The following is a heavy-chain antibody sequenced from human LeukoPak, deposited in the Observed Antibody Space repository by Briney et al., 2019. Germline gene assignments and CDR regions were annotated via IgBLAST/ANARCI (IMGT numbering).Heavy chain of an antibody. Sequence: PSETLSLTCTVSGGSISSGDYYWSWIRQPPGKGLEWIGDIYYSGSTYYNPSLKSRVTISVDTSKNQFSLKLSSVTAADTAVYYCARVGSALELPLYAFDIWGQGTMVTVSS. CDR2: IYYSGST. J-gene: IGHJ3*02. CDR1: GGSISSGDYY. D-gene: IGHD1-7*01. CDR3: ARVGSALELPLYAFDI. V-gene: IGHV4-30-4*08.